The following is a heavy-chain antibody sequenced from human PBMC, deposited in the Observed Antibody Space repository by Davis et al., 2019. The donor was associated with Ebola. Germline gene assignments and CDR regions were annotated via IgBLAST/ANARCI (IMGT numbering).Heavy chain of an antibody. J-gene: IGHJ4*02. V-gene: IGHV4-34*01. CDR1: GGSFSDHY. CDR2: INHSGST. CDR3: ARGGRGFYVDS. Sequence: SETLSLTCAVYGGSFSDHYWNWIRQTPGKGLEWIGKINHSGSTTYNPSVKSRVTISIDRSRNQFSLSLNSVTAADTAVYYCARGGRGFYVDSWGQGTLVTVSS.